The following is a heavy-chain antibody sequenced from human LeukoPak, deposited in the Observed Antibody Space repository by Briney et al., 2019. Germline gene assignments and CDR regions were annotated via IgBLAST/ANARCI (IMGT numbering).Heavy chain of an antibody. CDR2: IYSGGST. Sequence: GGSLRLSCAASGFTVSSNYMSWVRQAPGKGLKWVSVIYSGGSTYYADSVKGRFTISRDNSKNTLYLQMNSLRAEDTAVYYCARDYYDSSGYYYADYWGQGTLVTVSS. V-gene: IGHV3-66*01. CDR1: GFTVSSNY. CDR3: ARDYYDSSGYYYADY. J-gene: IGHJ4*02. D-gene: IGHD3-22*01.